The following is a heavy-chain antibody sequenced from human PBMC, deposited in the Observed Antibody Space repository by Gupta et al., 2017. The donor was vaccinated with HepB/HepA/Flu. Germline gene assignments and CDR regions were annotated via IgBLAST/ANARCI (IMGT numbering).Heavy chain of an antibody. D-gene: IGHD3-16*01. CDR2: IHYSGRA. V-gene: IGHV4-59*03. Sequence: QLQLRESGPGLAKPSETLSLTCTISGASISIHHWSWIRQPPGKGLEGIGSIHYSGRATYNSSLSSRVVISIDTSKNQFSLKLTSLTAADTAVYYCAERGGVFWGPGAPVTVSS. CDR3: AERGGVF. J-gene: IGHJ4*02. CDR1: GASISIHH.